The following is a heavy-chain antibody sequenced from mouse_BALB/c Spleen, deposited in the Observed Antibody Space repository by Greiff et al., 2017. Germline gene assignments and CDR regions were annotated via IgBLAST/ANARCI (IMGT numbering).Heavy chain of an antibody. Sequence: ESGPGLVKPSQSLSLTCTVTGYSITSDYAWNWIRQFPGNKLEWMGYISYSGSTSYNPSLKSRISITRDTSKNQFFLQLNSVTTEDTATYYCARDYEGFAYWGQGTLVTVSA. CDR1: GYSITSDYA. CDR2: ISYSGST. J-gene: IGHJ3*01. D-gene: IGHD1-1*01. V-gene: IGHV3-2*02. CDR3: ARDYEGFAY.